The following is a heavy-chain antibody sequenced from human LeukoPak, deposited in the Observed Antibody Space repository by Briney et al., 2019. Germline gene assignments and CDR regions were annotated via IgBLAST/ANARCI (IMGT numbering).Heavy chain of an antibody. Sequence: GGSLRLSCAASGFTFSSYAMRWVRQAPGKGLEWVSTISGSGGSTNYADSVKGRFTISRDNSKNTLYLQMDSLRAEDTAVYYCARVNEGEYYYGSGSYGLDYWGQGTLVTVSS. CDR3: ARVNEGEYYYGSGSYGLDY. CDR2: ISGSGGST. D-gene: IGHD3-10*01. CDR1: GFTFSSYA. J-gene: IGHJ4*02. V-gene: IGHV3-23*01.